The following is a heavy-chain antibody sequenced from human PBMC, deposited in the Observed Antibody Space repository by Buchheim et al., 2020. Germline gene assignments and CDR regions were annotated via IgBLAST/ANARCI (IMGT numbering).Heavy chain of an antibody. J-gene: IGHJ5*02. V-gene: IGHV3-74*03. Sequence: EVQLLESGGGLLQPGGSLRFSCAGSGFTLSRFWGHWVRQARGKGLMWVSRINRVGSLSSYVDSVQGQFTIPSANAKNTVYVQMNSLKGEDTAIYFCVRDTGDWFDPWGQGT. CDR2: INRVGSLS. CDR3: VRDTGDWFDP. D-gene: IGHD1-14*01. CDR1: GFTLSRFW.